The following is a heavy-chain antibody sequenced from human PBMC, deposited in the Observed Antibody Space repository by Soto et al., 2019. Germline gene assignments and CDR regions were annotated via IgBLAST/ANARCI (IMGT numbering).Heavy chain of an antibody. Sequence: QVQLQESGPGLVKPSQTLSLTCTVSGGSISSGGYYWSWIRQHPGKGLEWIGYIYYSGSTYYNPSLKSRVTISVDTSKNQFSLKLSSVTAADTAVYYCAREMAGSGSYYNGFDYWGQGTLVTVSS. CDR2: IYYSGST. J-gene: IGHJ4*02. CDR1: GGSISSGGYY. CDR3: AREMAGSGSYYNGFDY. V-gene: IGHV4-31*03. D-gene: IGHD3-10*01.